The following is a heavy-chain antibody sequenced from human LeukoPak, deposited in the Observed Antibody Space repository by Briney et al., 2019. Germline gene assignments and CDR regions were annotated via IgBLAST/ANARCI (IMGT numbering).Heavy chain of an antibody. CDR2: IYYSGST. CDR3: ARGRSSVTTNHKVFDY. CDR1: GGFISSYY. J-gene: IGHJ4*02. Sequence: SETLSLTCTVSGGFISSYYWSWIRQPPGKGLEWIGYIYYSGSTNYNPSLKSRVTISVDTSKNQFSLKLSSVTAADPAVYYCARGRSSVTTNHKVFDYWGQGTPVTVSS. V-gene: IGHV4-59*01. D-gene: IGHD4-17*01.